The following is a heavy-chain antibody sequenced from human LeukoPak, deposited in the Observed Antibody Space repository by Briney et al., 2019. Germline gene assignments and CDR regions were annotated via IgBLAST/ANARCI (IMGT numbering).Heavy chain of an antibody. J-gene: IGHJ3*02. CDR2: IIPIFGTA. CDR1: GGTFSSYA. V-gene: IGHV1-69*13. CDR3: ARELYCSSTSCYDAFDI. Sequence: SVRVSCKASGGTFSSYAISWVRQAPGQGLEWMEGIIPIFGTANYAQKFQGRVTITADESTSTAYMELSSLRSEDTAVYYCARELYCSSTSCYDAFDIWGQGTMVTVSS. D-gene: IGHD2-2*01.